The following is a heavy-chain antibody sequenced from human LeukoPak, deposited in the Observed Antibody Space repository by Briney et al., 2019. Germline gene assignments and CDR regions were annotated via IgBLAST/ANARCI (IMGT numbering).Heavy chain of an antibody. D-gene: IGHD5-12*01. Sequence: SETLSLTCTVSGGSISSYYWSWIRRPPGKGLEWIGYIYYSGSTNYNPSLKSRVTISVDTSKNQFSLKLSSVTAADTAVYYCARDGGSGYDKYYFDYWGQGTLVTVSS. CDR3: ARDGGSGYDKYYFDY. V-gene: IGHV4-59*01. J-gene: IGHJ4*02. CDR1: GGSISSYY. CDR2: IYYSGST.